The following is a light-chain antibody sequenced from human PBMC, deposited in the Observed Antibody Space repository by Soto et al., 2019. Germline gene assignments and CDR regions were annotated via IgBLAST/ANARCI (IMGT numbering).Light chain of an antibody. CDR3: QQSYSMPRT. J-gene: IGKJ2*01. CDR2: AAS. CDR1: QSISKY. V-gene: IGKV1-39*01. Sequence: DIQMTQSPSSLSASVGDRVTITCRASQSISKYLNWYQQKPGKAPKLVIYAASGLHSGVPSRFSGSGSGTEFTLTITSLQSEDFATYYCQQSYSMPRTFGRGTKVEIK.